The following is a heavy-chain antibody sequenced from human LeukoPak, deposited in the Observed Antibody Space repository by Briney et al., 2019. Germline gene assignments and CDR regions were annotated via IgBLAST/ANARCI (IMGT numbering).Heavy chain of an antibody. CDR2: IYSGGNT. Sequence: GGSLSLTCAASGFTVSSNYMSWVRQAPGKGLEWVSVIYSGGNTYYADSVKGRFTISRDNSKNTLYLQMNSLRAEDTAVYYCARAATPYSFEYWRRGTMVTVAS. J-gene: IGHJ4*02. CDR3: ARAATPYSFEY. CDR1: GFTVSSNY. V-gene: IGHV3-53*01.